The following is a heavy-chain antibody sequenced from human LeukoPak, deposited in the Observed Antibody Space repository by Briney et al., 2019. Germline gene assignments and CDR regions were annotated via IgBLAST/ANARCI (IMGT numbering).Heavy chain of an antibody. V-gene: IGHV4-34*01. D-gene: IGHD2-2*01. J-gene: IGHJ4*02. CDR3: ARGQYCSTTTCYSARRYFDF. CDR2: INDSGST. CDR1: GAAFSKYF. Sequence: SETLSLTCAVSGAAFSKYFWTWIRQPPGKALVWIAEINDSGSTNSNSSLRSRVAISVDTSKNQFSLRLTSVTAADTAVYYCARGQYCSTTTCYSARRYFDFWGQGTLVTVSS.